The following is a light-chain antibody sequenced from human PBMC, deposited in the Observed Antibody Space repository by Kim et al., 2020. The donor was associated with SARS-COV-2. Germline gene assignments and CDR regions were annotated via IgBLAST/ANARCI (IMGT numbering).Light chain of an antibody. J-gene: IGLJ3*02. CDR2: GKI. CDR3: NSRDSSGNHLGV. CDR1: RLRSYY. V-gene: IGLV3-19*01. Sequence: LGQTVRITCQGDRLRSYYASWYQQKPGQAPVLVIYGKINRPSGIPDRFSGSSSGNTASLTITGAQAEDEADYYCNSRDSSGNHLGVFGGGTQLTVL.